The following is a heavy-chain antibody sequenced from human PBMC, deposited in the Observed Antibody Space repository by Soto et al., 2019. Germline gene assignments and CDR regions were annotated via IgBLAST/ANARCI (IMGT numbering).Heavy chain of an antibody. J-gene: IGHJ3*01. CDR2: ISGSGGST. CDR3: AKDREQWLKKAAFGMAFDV. Sequence: PGGSLRLSYAASGFTFSSYAMSWVRQAPGKGLEWVSAISGSGGSTYYADSVKGRFTISRDNSKNTLYLQMNSLRAEDTAVYYCAKDREQWLKKAAFGMAFDVWGQGTMVTVSS. D-gene: IGHD6-19*01. CDR1: GFTFSSYA. V-gene: IGHV3-23*01.